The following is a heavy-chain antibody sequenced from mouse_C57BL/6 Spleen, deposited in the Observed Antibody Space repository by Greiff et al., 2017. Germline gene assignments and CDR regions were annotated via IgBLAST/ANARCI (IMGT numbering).Heavy chain of an antibody. V-gene: IGHV1-39*01. Sequence: EVQLQQSGPELVKPGASVKISCKASGYSFTDSNMNWVKQSHGKSLEWIGVTNPNYGPTSYNQKFKGKATLTVAQSSSTAYMQLNSLTSEDSAVYYCATYYAFAYWGQGTLVTVSA. CDR3: ATYYAFAY. D-gene: IGHD1-1*01. CDR1: GYSFTDSN. J-gene: IGHJ3*01. CDR2: TNPNYGPT.